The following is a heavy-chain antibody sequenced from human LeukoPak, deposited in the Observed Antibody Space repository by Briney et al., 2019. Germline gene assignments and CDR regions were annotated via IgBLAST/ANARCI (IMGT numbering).Heavy chain of an antibody. D-gene: IGHD4-23*01. J-gene: IGHJ4*02. CDR2: ISGRDSDT. CDR3: AKRSDYGGNWNYFDY. CDR1: RFTFSSYA. V-gene: IGHV3-23*01. Sequence: PGGSLRLSCAASRFTFSSYAMSWVRQAPGKGLEWVSAISGRDSDTCYADSVKGRFTISRDNPKNTLYLQMNTERAEHTAVYYCAKRSDYGGNWNYFDYWGQGTLVTVSS.